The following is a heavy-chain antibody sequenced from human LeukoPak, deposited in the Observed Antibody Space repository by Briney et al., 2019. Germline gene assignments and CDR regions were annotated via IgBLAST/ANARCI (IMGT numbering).Heavy chain of an antibody. V-gene: IGHV1-24*01. CDR1: GYTLAELS. D-gene: IGHD3-10*01. Sequence: ASVKVSCKVSGYTLAELSMHWVRQAPGKGLEWMGGFDPEDGETIYAQKFQGRVTMTEDTSTDTAYMELSSLRSEDTAVYYCAAGRLRYGSGSYYGAEAFDYWGQGTLVTVSS. CDR3: AAGRLRYGSGSYYGAEAFDY. J-gene: IGHJ4*02. CDR2: FDPEDGET.